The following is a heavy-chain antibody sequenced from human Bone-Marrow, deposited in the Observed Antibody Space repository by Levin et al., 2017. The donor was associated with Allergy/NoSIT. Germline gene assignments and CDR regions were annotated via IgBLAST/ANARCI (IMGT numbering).Heavy chain of an antibody. CDR2: ISSSGSTI. CDR1: GFTFSDYY. Sequence: KTGGSLRLSCAASGFTFSDYYMSWIRQAPGKGLEWVSYISSSGSTIYYADSVKGRFTISRDNAKNSLYLQMNSLRAEDTAVYYCARDLSYGSGPFDPWGQGTLVTVSS. V-gene: IGHV3-11*01. J-gene: IGHJ5*02. CDR3: ARDLSYGSGPFDP. D-gene: IGHD3-10*01.